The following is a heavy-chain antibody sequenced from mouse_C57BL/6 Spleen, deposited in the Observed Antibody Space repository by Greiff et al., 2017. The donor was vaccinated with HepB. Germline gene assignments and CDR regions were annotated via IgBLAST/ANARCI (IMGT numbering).Heavy chain of an antibody. CDR2: IYPGSGST. J-gene: IGHJ2*01. CDR1: GYTFTSYW. D-gene: IGHD1-1*01. Sequence: QVQLQQPGAELVKPGASVKMSCKASGYTFTSYWITWVKQRPGQGLEWIGDIYPGSGSTNYNEKFKSKATLTVDTSSSTTYMQLSSLTSEDSAVYYCARSYYGSSYETGYFDDWGQGTTLTVSS. CDR3: ARSYYGSSYETGYFDD. V-gene: IGHV1-55*01.